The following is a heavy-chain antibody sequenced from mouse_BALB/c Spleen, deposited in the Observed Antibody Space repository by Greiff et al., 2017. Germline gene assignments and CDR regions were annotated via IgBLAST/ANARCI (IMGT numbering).Heavy chain of an antibody. CDR2: INPSSGYT. CDR3: ARSDYYGSSGSD. D-gene: IGHD1-1*01. J-gene: IGHJ2*01. V-gene: IGHV1-4*01. Sequence: QVQLQQSGAELARPGASVKMSCKASGYTFTSYTMHWVKQRPGQGLEWIGYINPSSGYTNYNQKFKDKATLTADKSSSTANMQLSSLTSEDSAVYYCARSDYYGSSGSDWSQGTTQTVSA. CDR1: GYTFTSYT.